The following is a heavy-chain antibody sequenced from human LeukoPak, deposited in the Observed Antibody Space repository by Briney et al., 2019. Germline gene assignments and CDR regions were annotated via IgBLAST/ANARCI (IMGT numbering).Heavy chain of an antibody. V-gene: IGHV4-59*12. CDR3: ARVDYYGSGRYYFDH. D-gene: IGHD3-10*01. J-gene: IGHJ4*02. Sequence: SETLSLTCTVSGGSITSYYWTWIRQPPGKGLEWIGYIYYSGSTKYNPSLTSRVTISVDTSKNQFTLKLSSVTAADTAVYYCARVDYYGSGRYYFDHWGQGTLVTVSS. CDR1: GGSITSYY. CDR2: IYYSGST.